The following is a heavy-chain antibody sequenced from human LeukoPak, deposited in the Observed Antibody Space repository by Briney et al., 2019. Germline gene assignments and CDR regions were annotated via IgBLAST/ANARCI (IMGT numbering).Heavy chain of an antibody. CDR1: GGTFSSYA. CDR3: ARGANYYDSSAAFDY. Sequence: ASVKVSCKASGGTFSSYAISWVRQAPGQGLEWMGGIIPIFGTANYAQKFQGRVTITADESTSTAYMELSSLRSEDTAVYYCARGANYYDSSAAFDYWGQGTLVTVSS. V-gene: IGHV1-69*13. J-gene: IGHJ4*02. CDR2: IIPIFGTA. D-gene: IGHD3-22*01.